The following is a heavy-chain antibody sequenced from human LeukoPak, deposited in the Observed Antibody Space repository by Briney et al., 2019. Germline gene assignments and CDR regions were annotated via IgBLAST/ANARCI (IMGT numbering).Heavy chain of an antibody. J-gene: IGHJ4*02. CDR2: IIPIFGTA. D-gene: IGHD2-2*01. Sequence: SVKVSCKASGGTFSSYAISWVRQAPGQGLEWMGGIIPIFGTANYAQKFQGRVTITADESTSTAYMELSSLRSEDTAVYYCARGGYQLLEFDYWGQGTLVTVSP. V-gene: IGHV1-69*13. CDR3: ARGGYQLLEFDY. CDR1: GGTFSSYA.